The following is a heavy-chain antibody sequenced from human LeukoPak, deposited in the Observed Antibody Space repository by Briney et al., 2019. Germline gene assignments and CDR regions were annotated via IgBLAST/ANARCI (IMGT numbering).Heavy chain of an antibody. Sequence: GGSLRLSCAASGFTFDDYAMHWVRQAPGKGLEWVSGISWNSGSIGYADSVKGRFTISRDNAKNSLYLQMNSLRAEDTALYYCVRSPLGYSSGWYPIYFQHWGQGTLVTVSS. J-gene: IGHJ1*01. CDR2: ISWNSGSI. CDR3: VRSPLGYSSGWYPIYFQH. CDR1: GFTFDDYA. V-gene: IGHV3-9*01. D-gene: IGHD6-19*01.